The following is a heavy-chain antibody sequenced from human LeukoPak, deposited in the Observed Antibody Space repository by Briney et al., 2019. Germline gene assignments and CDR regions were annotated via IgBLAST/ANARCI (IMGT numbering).Heavy chain of an antibody. CDR1: GFRFSNYE. V-gene: IGHV3-48*03. J-gene: IGHJ4*02. Sequence: PGGSLRLSCAASGFRFSNYEMNWVRQAPGKGLEWLLYIDATGNIIYYADSVKGRFTISRDNAKNSLYLQMSSLRVEDTAVYYCARDRWRSGVYEGDFDYWGQGTLVTVSS. CDR3: ARDRWRSGVYEGDFDY. CDR2: IDATGNII. D-gene: IGHD5/OR15-5a*01.